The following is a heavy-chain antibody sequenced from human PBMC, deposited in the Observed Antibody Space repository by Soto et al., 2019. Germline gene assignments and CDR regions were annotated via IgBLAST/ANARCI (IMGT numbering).Heavy chain of an antibody. Sequence: SETLSLTCSVSGASIRSGGYYWSWLRQSPGKGLEWIGHIYYTGSTFYSPSLKSRLTISLDTSKNQFSLDLRSVTAADTAMYYCARIEMASIKWGRGTLVTVSS. V-gene: IGHV4-31*03. CDR1: GASIRSGGYY. CDR3: ARIEMASIK. CDR2: IYYTGST. J-gene: IGHJ4*02.